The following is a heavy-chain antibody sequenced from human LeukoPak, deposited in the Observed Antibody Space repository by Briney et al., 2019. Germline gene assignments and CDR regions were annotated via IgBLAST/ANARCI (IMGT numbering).Heavy chain of an antibody. CDR2: IYYSGST. J-gene: IGHJ5*02. CDR3: ARRSGSQGWFDP. CDR1: GGSISSSSYY. V-gene: IGHV4-39*01. Sequence: TSETLSLTCAVSGGSISSSSYYWGWIRQPPGKGLEWIGSIYYSGSTYYNPSLKSRVTISVDTSKNQFSLKLSPVTAADTAVYYCARRSGSQGWFDPWGQGTLVTVSS. D-gene: IGHD1-26*01.